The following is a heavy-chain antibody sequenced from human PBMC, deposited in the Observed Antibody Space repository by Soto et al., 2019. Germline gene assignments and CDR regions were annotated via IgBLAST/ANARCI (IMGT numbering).Heavy chain of an antibody. CDR1: RYSFTSYW. D-gene: IGHD2-21*01. V-gene: IGHV5-10-1*03. J-gene: IGHJ6*02. CDR3: ARTVVEPLHAMDV. CDR2: IDPSDSYI. Sequence: VQLVQSGAEVKKPGESLRISCKGSRYSFTSYWISWVRQMPGKGLEWMGRIDPSDSYINYSPSFQGHVTFSADKSISTAYLQWSSLKASDTAMYYCARTVVEPLHAMDVWGQGTTVTVSS.